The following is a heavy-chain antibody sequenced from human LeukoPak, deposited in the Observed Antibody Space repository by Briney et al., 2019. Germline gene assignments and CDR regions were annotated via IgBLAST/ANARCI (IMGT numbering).Heavy chain of an antibody. V-gene: IGHV1-18*01. J-gene: IGHJ4*02. CDR3: ARVSPYLGHCGGDCYSDY. D-gene: IGHD2-21*02. Sequence: GASVKVSCKASAYTFTSYGISWVRQAPGQGLEWMGWISAYNANTNYAQKFQGRVTMTTDTSTSTAYMELRSLRSDDTAVYYCARVSPYLGHCGGDCYSDYWGQGTLVTVSS. CDR1: AYTFTSYG. CDR2: ISAYNANT.